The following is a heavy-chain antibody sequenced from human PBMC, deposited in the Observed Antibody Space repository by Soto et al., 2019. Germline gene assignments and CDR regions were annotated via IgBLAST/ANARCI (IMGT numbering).Heavy chain of an antibody. CDR1: GGSINSYF. CDR2: IYYSGST. Sequence: SETLSLTGTASGGSINSYFWSWIRQSPGKGLEWIGHIYYSGSTSYSPSLKSRVSISVDTSKNQFSLEVHSVTAADAAVYYCARAGTNMVQFDYWGQGTLVTVSS. CDR3: ARAGTNMVQFDY. D-gene: IGHD3-10*01. V-gene: IGHV4-59*01. J-gene: IGHJ4*02.